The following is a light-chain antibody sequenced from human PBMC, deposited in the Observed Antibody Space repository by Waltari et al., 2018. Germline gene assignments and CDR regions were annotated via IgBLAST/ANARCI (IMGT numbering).Light chain of an antibody. V-gene: IGKV1-12*01. J-gene: IGKJ2*01. CDR2: AAS. Sequence: IQMPQSPSSVSASVGVRVTITCRASQDVSNWLAWYQQKPGKAPKFLIYAASSLQRGVPSRFSGSGSGTDFTLTISSLQPDDFATYYCQQANTFPYTFGQGTKVEIK. CDR1: QDVSNW. CDR3: QQANTFPYT.